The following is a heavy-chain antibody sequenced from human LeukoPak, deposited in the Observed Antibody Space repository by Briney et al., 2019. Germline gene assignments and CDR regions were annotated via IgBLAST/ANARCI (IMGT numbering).Heavy chain of an antibody. V-gene: IGHV4-59*12. J-gene: IGHJ4*02. CDR2: IYHSGST. Sequence: PSETLSLTCTVSGGSISSYYWSWIRQPPGKGLEWIGSIYHSGSTYYNPSLKSRVTISVDRSKNQFSLRLSSVTAADTAVYYCARGDSGGYPDFWGLGTLVTVSS. CDR3: ARGDSGGYPDF. CDR1: GGSISSYY. D-gene: IGHD3-22*01.